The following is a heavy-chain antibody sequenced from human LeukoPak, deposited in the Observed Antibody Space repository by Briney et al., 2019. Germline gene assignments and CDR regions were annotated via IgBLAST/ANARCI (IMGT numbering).Heavy chain of an antibody. CDR1: RFTFSSYS. CDR2: ISSSGSYI. CDR3: ARDSATVTSAGAFDI. Sequence: GGSLRLSCAASRFTFSSYSMNWVRQAPGKGLEWVSSISSSGSYIYYADSVKGRFTISRDNAKNSLYLQMNSLRAEDTAVYYCARDSATVTSAGAFDIWGQGTMVTVSS. V-gene: IGHV3-21*01. D-gene: IGHD4-17*01. J-gene: IGHJ3*02.